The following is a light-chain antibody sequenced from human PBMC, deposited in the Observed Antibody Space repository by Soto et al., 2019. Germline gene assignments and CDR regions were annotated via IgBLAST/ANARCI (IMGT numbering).Light chain of an antibody. CDR3: QQYAGPPPT. J-gene: IGKJ5*01. CDR2: GAS. CDR1: QTVSHNY. Sequence: EIGWTQSPGTLSLSPGDRATLSCRASQTVSHNYLAWCQQKPGQAPRVIMYGASRRSPGIPDRFSGGGSGTDFTLTISRLEPEDFAVYFCQQYAGPPPTLCQGTPLEIK. V-gene: IGKV3-20*01.